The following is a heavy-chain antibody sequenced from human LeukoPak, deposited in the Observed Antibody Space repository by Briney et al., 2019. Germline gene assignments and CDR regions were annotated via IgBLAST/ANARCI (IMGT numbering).Heavy chain of an antibody. V-gene: IGHV3-13*01. CDR1: GFTFSSYD. J-gene: IGHJ6*03. CDR2: IGTAGDT. D-gene: IGHD6-6*01. Sequence: GGSLRLSCAASGFTFSSYDVHWVRQATGKGLEWVSAIGTAGDTYYPGSVKGRFTISRENAKNSLYLQMNSLRAGDTAVYYCARARAPKNYYYMDVWGKGTTVTVSS. CDR3: ARARAPKNYYYMDV.